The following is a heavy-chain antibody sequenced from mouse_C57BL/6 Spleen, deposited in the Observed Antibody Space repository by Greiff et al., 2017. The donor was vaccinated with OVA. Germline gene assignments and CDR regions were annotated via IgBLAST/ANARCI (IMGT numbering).Heavy chain of an antibody. CDR2: IYPGDGDT. V-gene: IGHV1-82*01. D-gene: IGHD2-12*01. CDR1: GYAFSSSW. J-gene: IGHJ3*01. CDR3: AREGAYYSSWFAY. Sequence: QVQLKESGPELVKPGASVKISCKASGYAFSSSWMNWVKQRPGKGLEWIGRIYPGDGDTNYNGKFKGKATLTADKSSSTAYMQLSSLTSEDSAVYFCAREGAYYSSWFAYWGQGTLVTVSA.